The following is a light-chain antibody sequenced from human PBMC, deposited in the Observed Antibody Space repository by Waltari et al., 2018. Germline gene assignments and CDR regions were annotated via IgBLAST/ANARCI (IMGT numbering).Light chain of an antibody. V-gene: IGKV3-20*01. Sequence: IVLTHSPGTLSLSPGERATLSCRASQSVSNTYLAWYQRKPGQAPRLLIYGASSRATGIPDRFSGSGSGTEFTRTINALEPEDSAVYFCQQYNYSPLTFGGGTRVEIK. CDR1: QSVSNTY. CDR2: GAS. CDR3: QQYNYSPLT. J-gene: IGKJ4*01.